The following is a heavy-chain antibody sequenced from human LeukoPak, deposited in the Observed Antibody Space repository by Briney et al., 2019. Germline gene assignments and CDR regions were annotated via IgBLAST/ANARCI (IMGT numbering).Heavy chain of an antibody. V-gene: IGHV1-2*02. CDR2: INPNSGGT. D-gene: IGHD3-22*01. CDR3: ARSLGYYDSSGYYLNYYYYYYMDV. Sequence: GASVKVPCKASGYTFTGYYMHWVRQAPGQGLEWMGWINPNSGGTNYAQKFQGRVTMTRDTSISTAYMELSRLRSDDTAVYYCARSLGYYDSSGYYLNYYYYYYMDVWGKGTTVTVSS. J-gene: IGHJ6*03. CDR1: GYTFTGYY.